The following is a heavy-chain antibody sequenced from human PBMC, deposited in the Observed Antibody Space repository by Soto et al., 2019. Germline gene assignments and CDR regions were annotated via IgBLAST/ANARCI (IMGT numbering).Heavy chain of an antibody. V-gene: IGHV3-33*01. CDR1: GFTFSSYG. CDR3: ARDTHDYYGSGSYYPPDWFDP. Sequence: QVQLVESGGGVVQPGRSLRLSCAASGFTFSSYGMHWVRQAPGKGLEWVAVIWYDGSNKYYADSVKGRFTISRDNSKNTLYLQMNSLRAEDTAVYYCARDTHDYYGSGSYYPPDWFDPWGQGTLVTVSS. CDR2: IWYDGSNK. J-gene: IGHJ5*02. D-gene: IGHD3-10*01.